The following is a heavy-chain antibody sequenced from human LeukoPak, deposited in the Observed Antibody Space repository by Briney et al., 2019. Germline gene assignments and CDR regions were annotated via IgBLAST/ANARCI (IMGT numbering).Heavy chain of an antibody. CDR1: GYTLTELS. J-gene: IGHJ4*02. D-gene: IGHD3-22*01. V-gene: IGHV1-24*01. Sequence: ASVNVSCKVSGYTLTELSMHWVRQAPGKGLEWMGGFDPEDGETIYAQKFQGRVTMTEDTSTDTAYMELSSLRSGDTAVYYCATVGLYYYDSSGYYQLDYWGQGTLVTVSS. CDR3: ATVGLYYYDSSGYYQLDY. CDR2: FDPEDGET.